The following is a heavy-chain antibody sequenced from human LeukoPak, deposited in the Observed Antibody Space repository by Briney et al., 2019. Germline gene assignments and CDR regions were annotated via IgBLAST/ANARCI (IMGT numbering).Heavy chain of an antibody. J-gene: IGHJ4*02. D-gene: IGHD4-23*01. CDR2: ISGGGGST. V-gene: IGHV3-23*01. CDR3: ARRGDGGRSFDY. Sequence: PGGSLRLSCAASGFTFSSYAMSWVRQAPGKGLEWVSAISGGGGSTYYADSVKGRFTISKDNSKNTLYLQMNSLRAEDTAVYYCARRGDGGRSFDYWGQGTLVTVSS. CDR1: GFTFSSYA.